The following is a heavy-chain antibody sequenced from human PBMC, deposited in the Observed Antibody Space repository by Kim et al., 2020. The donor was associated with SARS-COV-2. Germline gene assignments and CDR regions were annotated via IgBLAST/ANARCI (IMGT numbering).Heavy chain of an antibody. D-gene: IGHD6-13*01. CDR1: GFTFSSYS. CDR3: ARDRSGYSSSWYPDY. J-gene: IGHJ4*02. Sequence: GGSLRLSCAASGFTFSSYSMNWVRQAPGKGLEWVSYISSSSSTIYYADSVKGRFTISRDNAKNSLYLQMNSLRDEDTAVYYCARDRSGYSSSWYPDYWGQGTLVTVSS. V-gene: IGHV3-48*02. CDR2: ISSSSSTI.